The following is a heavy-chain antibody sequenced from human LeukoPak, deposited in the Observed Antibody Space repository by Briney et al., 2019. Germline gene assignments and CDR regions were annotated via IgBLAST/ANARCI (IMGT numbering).Heavy chain of an antibody. CDR2: ISGSGGST. CDR1: GFNVRSNH. CDR3: AKAEPYDSSGFDY. V-gene: IGHV3-23*01. J-gene: IGHJ4*02. Sequence: GGSLRLSCAASGFNVRSNHMSWVRQAPGKGLEWVSAISGSGGSTYYADSVKGRFTISRDNSKNTLYLQMNSLRAEDTAVYYCAKAEPYDSSGFDYWGQGTLVTVSS. D-gene: IGHD3-22*01.